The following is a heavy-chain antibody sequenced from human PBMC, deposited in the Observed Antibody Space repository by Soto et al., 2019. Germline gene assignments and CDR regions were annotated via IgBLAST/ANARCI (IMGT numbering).Heavy chain of an antibody. V-gene: IGHV1-8*01. CDR1: GYTFTSYD. J-gene: IGHJ5*02. D-gene: IGHD6-13*01. CDR2: MNPNSGNT. Sequence: QVQLVQSGAEVKKPGASVKVSCKASGYTFTSYDINWVRQATGQGLEWMGWMNPNSGNTGYAQKFQGRVTMTRNTSMSTAYMELSSLRSDDTAVYYCARERSAAGTGWFDPWGQGTLVTFSS. CDR3: ARERSAAGTGWFDP.